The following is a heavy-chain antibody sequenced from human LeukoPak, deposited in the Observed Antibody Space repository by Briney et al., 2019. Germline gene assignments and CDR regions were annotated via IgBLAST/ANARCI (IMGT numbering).Heavy chain of an antibody. CDR3: ATDQRYAFDY. CDR1: GFGFTNYP. J-gene: IGHJ4*02. Sequence: GGSLGLPCGTSGFGFTNYPMNGARRAPGKGREGISNIRTTAEGAKYAYYADSVKGRVTISRDDGKNTLYLHMNSLRDDDTAVYYCATDQRYAFDYWGQGILVTVSS. CDR2: IRTTAEGAKYA. V-gene: IGHV3-48*02. D-gene: IGHD3-9*01.